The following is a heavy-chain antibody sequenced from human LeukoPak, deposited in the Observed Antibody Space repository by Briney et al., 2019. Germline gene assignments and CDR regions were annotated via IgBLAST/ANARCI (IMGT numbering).Heavy chain of an antibody. D-gene: IGHD2-15*01. CDR3: AREDYCSGGSCYEGAVDY. CDR2: ISAYNGNT. V-gene: IGHV1-18*04. Sequence: GASVKVSCKTSGYTFTDYYMHWVRQAPGQGLEWMGWISAYNGNTNYAQNLQGRVTMTTDTSTRTVYMELRSLRSDDTAVYYCAREDYCSGGSCYEGAVDYWGQGTLVTVSS. CDR1: GYTFTDYY. J-gene: IGHJ4*02.